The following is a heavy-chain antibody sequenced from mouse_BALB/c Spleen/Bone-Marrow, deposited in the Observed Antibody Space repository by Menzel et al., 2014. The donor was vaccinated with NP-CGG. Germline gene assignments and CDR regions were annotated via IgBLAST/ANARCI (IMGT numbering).Heavy chain of an antibody. CDR3: ARDYYGGLYAMDY. Sequence: VQLQQSGPGLVAPSQSLSITCTVSGFSLTSYGVHWVRQPPGKGLGWLGVIWAGGSTNYNSALMSRLSISKDNSKSQVFLKMNSLQTDDTAMYYCARDYYGGLYAMDYWGQGTSVTVSS. CDR1: GFSLTSYG. V-gene: IGHV2-9*02. D-gene: IGHD1-1*02. J-gene: IGHJ4*01. CDR2: IWAGGST.